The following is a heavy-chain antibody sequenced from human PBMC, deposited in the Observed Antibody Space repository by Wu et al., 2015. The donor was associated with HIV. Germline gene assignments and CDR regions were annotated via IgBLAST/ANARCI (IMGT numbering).Heavy chain of an antibody. J-gene: IGHJ6*03. D-gene: IGHD3-3*01. CDR3: ATGLPTIFGVGVPGYYMDV. Sequence: QVQLVQSGAEVKKPGASVKVSCKASGYTFTSYGISWVRQAPGQGLEWMGWISAYNGNTNYAQKLQGRVTMTTDTSTSTAYMELRSLRSDDTAVYYCATGLPTIFGVGVPGYYMDVWGKGTTVTVSS. CDR2: ISAYNGNT. V-gene: IGHV1-18*01. CDR1: GYTFTSYG.